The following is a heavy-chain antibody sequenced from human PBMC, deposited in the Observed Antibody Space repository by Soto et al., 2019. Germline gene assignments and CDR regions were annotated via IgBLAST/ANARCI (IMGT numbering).Heavy chain of an antibody. D-gene: IGHD3-22*01. CDR3: ASRYYYDSSGYYYPYYY. CDR1: GFAFSNYN. V-gene: IGHV3-48*02. CDR2: ISSSSSTI. J-gene: IGHJ4*02. Sequence: GGSLRLSCATSGFAFSNYNMNWVRQAPGKGLEWVSSISSSSSTIYYADSVKGRFTISRDNAKNSLYLQMNSLRDEDTAVYYCASRYYYDSSGYYYPYYYWGQGTLVTVSS.